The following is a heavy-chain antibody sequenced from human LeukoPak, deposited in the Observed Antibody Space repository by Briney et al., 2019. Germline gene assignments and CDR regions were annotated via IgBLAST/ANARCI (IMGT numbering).Heavy chain of an antibody. J-gene: IGHJ4*02. CDR3: AAGYSSSSGSNGY. D-gene: IGHD6-6*01. Sequence: GGSLRLSCAASGFTFSSYSMNWVRQAPGKGLEWVSSISSSSSYIYYADSVKGRFTISRDNAKTSLYLQMNSLRAEDTAVYSCAAGYSSSSGSNGYWGQGTLVTVSS. CDR1: GFTFSSYS. V-gene: IGHV3-21*01. CDR2: ISSSSSYI.